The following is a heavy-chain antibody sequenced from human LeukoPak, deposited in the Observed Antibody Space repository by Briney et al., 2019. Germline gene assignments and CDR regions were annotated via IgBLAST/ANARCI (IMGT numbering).Heavy chain of an antibody. V-gene: IGHV4-59*01. J-gene: IGHJ3*02. Sequence: SETLSLTCTVSGGSISSYYWSWIRQPPGKGLEWIGYIYYSGSTNYNPSLKSRVTISVDTSKNQFSLKLSSVTAADTAVYYCARGGAGGAFDIWDQATMVTVSS. D-gene: IGHD1-26*01. CDR2: IYYSGST. CDR1: GGSISSYY. CDR3: ARGGAGGAFDI.